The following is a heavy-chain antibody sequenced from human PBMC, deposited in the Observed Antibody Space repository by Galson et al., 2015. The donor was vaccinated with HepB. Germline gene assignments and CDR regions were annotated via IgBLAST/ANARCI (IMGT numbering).Heavy chain of an antibody. CDR3: ARDGDYDFWSGFYDY. J-gene: IGHJ4*02. Sequence: SLRLSCAASGFTFGRYSMNWVRQAPGKGLEWVSYITPSSSIIYYADSVKGRFTISRDNAENSLYLQMNSLRVEDTAVYYCARDGDYDFWSGFYDYWGQGVLVTVSS. CDR2: ITPSSSII. D-gene: IGHD3-3*01. V-gene: IGHV3-48*04. CDR1: GFTFGRYS.